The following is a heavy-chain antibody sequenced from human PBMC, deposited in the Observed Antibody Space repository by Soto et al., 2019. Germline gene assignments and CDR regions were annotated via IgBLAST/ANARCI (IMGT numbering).Heavy chain of an antibody. D-gene: IGHD6-19*01. Sequence: ASVKVSCKASGYTFSGFYMHWVRQAPGQGLEWMGWINPNSGGTKSAEKFQGRVTMTGDTSISTAYIELSRLTSDDTAVYYCASAAVTGTAGLDFWGQGTQVTVSS. V-gene: IGHV1-2*02. CDR2: INPNSGGT. J-gene: IGHJ4*02. CDR3: ASAAVTGTAGLDF. CDR1: GYTFSGFY.